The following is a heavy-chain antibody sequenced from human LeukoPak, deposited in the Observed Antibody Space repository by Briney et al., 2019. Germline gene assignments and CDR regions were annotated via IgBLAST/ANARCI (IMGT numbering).Heavy chain of an antibody. V-gene: IGHV4-4*02. Sequence: PSETLSLTCGVSGGSITSTNYWTWVRQPPGKGLEWIAEVNLQGSTNYNPSLMGRVAISVDMSENHISLPLTSVTASDTAVYYCAREGGPYRPLDYSGQGTLVTVSS. CDR3: AREGGPYRPLDY. CDR1: GGSITSTNY. J-gene: IGHJ4*02. CDR2: VNLQGST.